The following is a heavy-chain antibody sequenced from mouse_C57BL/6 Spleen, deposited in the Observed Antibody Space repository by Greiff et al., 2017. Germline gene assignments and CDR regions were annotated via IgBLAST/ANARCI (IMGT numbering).Heavy chain of an antibody. CDR3: ARRDDGYHYYAMDY. D-gene: IGHD2-3*01. J-gene: IGHJ4*01. CDR1: GYTFTDYY. Sequence: EVQLQQSGPVLVKPGASVKMSCKASGYTFTDYYMNWVKQSHGKSLEWIGVINPYNGGTSYNQKFKGKATLTVDKSSSTAYMELNSLTSEDSAVYYCARRDDGYHYYAMDYWGQGTSVTVSS. V-gene: IGHV1-19*01. CDR2: INPYNGGT.